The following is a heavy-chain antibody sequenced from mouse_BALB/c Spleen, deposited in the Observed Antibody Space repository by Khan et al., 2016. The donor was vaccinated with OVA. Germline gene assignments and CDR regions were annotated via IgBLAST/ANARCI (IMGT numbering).Heavy chain of an antibody. V-gene: IGHV2-6-4*01. D-gene: IGHD2-14*01. Sequence: QVQLKESGPGLVAPSQSLSITCTVSGFSLSRYNIHWVRQPPGKGLEWLGMIWGGGGTDYNSTLKSRLSISKDNSKNQVFLKMNSLQTDDTAMYFCARAYYRYDGYYAMDYWGQGTSVIVSS. CDR3: ARAYYRYDGYYAMDY. CDR1: GFSLSRYN. CDR2: IWGGGGT. J-gene: IGHJ4*01.